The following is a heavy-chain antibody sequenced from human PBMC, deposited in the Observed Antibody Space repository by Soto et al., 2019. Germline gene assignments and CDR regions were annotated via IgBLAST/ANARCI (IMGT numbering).Heavy chain of an antibody. CDR2: ISGSGGST. Sequence: GSLRLSCAASGFTFSSYAMSWVRQAPGKGLEWVSAISGSGGSTYYADSVKGRFTISRDNSKNTLYLQMNSLRAEDTAVYYCATDILTGYYPPYFDYWGQGTLVTVSS. CDR3: ATDILTGYYPPYFDY. V-gene: IGHV3-23*01. CDR1: GFTFSSYA. J-gene: IGHJ4*02. D-gene: IGHD3-9*01.